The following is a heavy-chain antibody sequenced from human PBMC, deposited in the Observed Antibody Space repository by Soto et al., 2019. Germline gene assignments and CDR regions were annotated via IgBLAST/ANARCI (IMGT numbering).Heavy chain of an antibody. CDR1: GFTFSSYS. CDR3: ARIIVDDYSNYGFPYYYGMDV. V-gene: IGHV3-48*02. J-gene: IGHJ6*01. CDR2: ISSSSSTI. D-gene: IGHD4-4*01. Sequence: PGGSLRLSCAASGFTFSSYSMNWVRQAPGKGLEWVSYISSSSSTIYYADSVKGRFTISRDNAKNSLYLQMNSLRDEDTAVYYCARIIVDDYSNYGFPYYYGMDVWGQGTTATVSS.